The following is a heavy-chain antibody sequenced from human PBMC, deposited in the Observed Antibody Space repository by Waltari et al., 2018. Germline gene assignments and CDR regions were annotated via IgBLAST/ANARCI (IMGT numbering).Heavy chain of an antibody. Sequence: QLQLQESGPGLVKSSGTLSLTCSVSGDEISGSVYYWGWIRQTPGKGLEWIGSIFYNGITSSAPPLKSRITVAVDTGKNEFSLNLRSVTAADTAVYFCARHRSYRSPFDTWGQGIQVTVSS. CDR3: ARHRSYRSPFDT. D-gene: IGHD6-19*01. CDR2: IFYNGIT. CDR1: GDEISGSVYY. V-gene: IGHV4-39*01. J-gene: IGHJ5*02.